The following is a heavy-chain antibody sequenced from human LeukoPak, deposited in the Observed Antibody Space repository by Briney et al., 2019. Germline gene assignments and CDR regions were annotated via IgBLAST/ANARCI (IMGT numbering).Heavy chain of an antibody. J-gene: IGHJ4*02. D-gene: IGHD6-13*01. Sequence: GGSLRLSCAASGFTFTTYAMTWVRQAPGKGLEWVSAISGDGGSTYYAVSVKGRFTISRDNSKNTLYLQMNGLRAEDTAVYYCTLGSLYSSSWYGDYWGQGTLVTVSS. CDR2: ISGDGGST. CDR3: TLGSLYSSSWYGDY. CDR1: GFTFTTYA. V-gene: IGHV3-23*01.